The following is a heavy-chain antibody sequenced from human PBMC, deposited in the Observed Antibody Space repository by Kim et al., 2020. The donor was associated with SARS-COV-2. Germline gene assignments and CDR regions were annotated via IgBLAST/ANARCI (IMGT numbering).Heavy chain of an antibody. CDR3: ARGGSGGLAY. D-gene: IGHD6-25*01. J-gene: IGHJ4*02. V-gene: IGHV3-74*01. Sequence: GGSLRLSCAASGFTLSSYWMHWVRQAPGKGLEWVSHMNDDGSVTSHADSVKGRFTISRDNAKNTLYLQLNSLRAEDTAVYYCARGGSGGLAYWGQGTLVTVSS. CDR2: MNDDGSVT. CDR1: GFTLSSYW.